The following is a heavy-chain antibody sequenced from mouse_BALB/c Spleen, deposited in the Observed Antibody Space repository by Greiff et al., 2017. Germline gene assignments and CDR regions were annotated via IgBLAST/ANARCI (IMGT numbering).Heavy chain of an antibody. D-gene: IGHD2-4*01. J-gene: IGHJ4*01. Sequence: VKLKESGPGLVAPSQSLSITCTVSGFSLTSYGVHWVRQPPGKGLEWLGVIWAGGSTNYNSALMSRLSISKDNSKSQVFLKMNSLQTDDTAMYYCARDPPYDYDYAMDYWGQGTSVTVSS. CDR1: GFSLTSYG. CDR2: IWAGGST. CDR3: ARDPPYDYDYAMDY. V-gene: IGHV2-9*02.